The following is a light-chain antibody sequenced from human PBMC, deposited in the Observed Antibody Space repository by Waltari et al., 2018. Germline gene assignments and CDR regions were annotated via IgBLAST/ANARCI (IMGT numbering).Light chain of an antibody. CDR2: STN. J-gene: IGLJ3*02. CDR1: SGSVSTRFY. Sequence: QTVVTQEPSVSVSPGGTVTLTCALSSGSVSTRFYPRWYQQTPGQAPRTLIYSTNTRLFGVPNRFSGSILGNKAALTIAGAQADDEADYYCVLYMDSGVWVFGGGTKLTVL. V-gene: IGLV8-61*01. CDR3: VLYMDSGVWV.